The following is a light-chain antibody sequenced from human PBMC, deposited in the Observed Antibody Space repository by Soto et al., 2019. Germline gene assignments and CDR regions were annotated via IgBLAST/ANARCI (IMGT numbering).Light chain of an antibody. CDR3: QSYDSSPQAV. CDR1: SGSIASNY. CDR2: EDN. V-gene: IGLV6-57*03. J-gene: IGLJ7*01. Sequence: NFMLTQPHSVSESPGKTVTISCTRSSGSIASNYVQWYQQRPGSAPTTVIYEDNQRPSGVPDRFSGSIDSSSNSASLTISGLKTEDEADYYCQSYDSSPQAVFGGGTQLTVL.